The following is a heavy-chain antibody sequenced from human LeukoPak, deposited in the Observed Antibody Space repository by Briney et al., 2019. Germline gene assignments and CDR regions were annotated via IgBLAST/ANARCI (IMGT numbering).Heavy chain of an antibody. CDR1: GFTFSDYH. Sequence: PGGSLRLSCAASGFTFSDYHMSWIRQPPGKGLEWIGYIYHSGTTNYNPSLKCRVTISVDTSKSQFSLKLSSVTAADTAIYYCARNIVGPRQVDYWGQGTLVTVSS. CDR2: IYHSGTT. V-gene: IGHV4-59*01. J-gene: IGHJ4*02. D-gene: IGHD1-26*01. CDR3: ARNIVGPRQVDY.